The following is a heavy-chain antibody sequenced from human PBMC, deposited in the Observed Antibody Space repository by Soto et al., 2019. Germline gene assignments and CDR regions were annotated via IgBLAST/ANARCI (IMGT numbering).Heavy chain of an antibody. D-gene: IGHD2-15*01. CDR3: ASLGYCSGGSCYPYAEYFQH. Sequence: PSETLSLTCTVSGGSISSGGYYWSWIRQHPGKGLEWIGYIYYSGSTYYNPSLKSRVTISVDTSKNQFSLKLSSVTAADTAVYYCASLGYCSGGSCYPYAEYFQHWGQGTLVTVSS. J-gene: IGHJ1*01. CDR1: GGSISSGGYY. CDR2: IYYSGST. V-gene: IGHV4-31*03.